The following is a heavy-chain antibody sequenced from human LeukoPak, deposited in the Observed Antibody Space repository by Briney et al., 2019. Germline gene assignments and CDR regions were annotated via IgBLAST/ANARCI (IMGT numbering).Heavy chain of an antibody. CDR1: GFTFSNYA. CDR2: ISGSGDST. J-gene: IGHJ2*01. Sequence: GGSLRLSCAASGFTFSNYAMTWVRQAPGKGLEWVSSISGSGDSTHYVDSVKGRFTISRDNSKNTLYLQMNSLRAEDTAVYHCANVYNYGYGWYFDLWGRGTLVTVSS. V-gene: IGHV3-23*01. CDR3: ANVYNYGYGWYFDL. D-gene: IGHD5-18*01.